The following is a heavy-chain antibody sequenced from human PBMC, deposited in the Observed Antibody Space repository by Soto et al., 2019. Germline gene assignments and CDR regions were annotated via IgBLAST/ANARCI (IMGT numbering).Heavy chain of an antibody. Sequence: SETLSLTCGVSGGSISSNHWWSWVRQPPGKGLEWIGEIYHSGSTTYNPSLRGRVTISVDKSKNQFYLKVSSVTAADSAVYHCARGYNEFDYWGQGTLVTVSS. CDR2: IYHSGST. CDR3: ARGYNEFDY. D-gene: IGHD1-1*01. CDR1: GGSISSNHW. V-gene: IGHV4-4*02. J-gene: IGHJ4*02.